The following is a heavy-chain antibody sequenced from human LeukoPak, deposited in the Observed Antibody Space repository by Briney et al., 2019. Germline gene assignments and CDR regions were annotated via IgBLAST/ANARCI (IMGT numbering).Heavy chain of an antibody. CDR3: ASRGDPRSSGYYHATNYYGMDV. V-gene: IGHV4-34*01. CDR2: INHSGST. Sequence: SETLSLTCAVYGGSFSGYYWSWIRQPPGKGLEWIGEINHSGSTNYNPSLKSRVTISLDTSKNQFSLKLRSVTAADTAVYYCASRGDPRSSGYYHATNYYGMDVWGQGTTVTVSS. CDR1: GGSFSGYY. J-gene: IGHJ6*02. D-gene: IGHD3-22*01.